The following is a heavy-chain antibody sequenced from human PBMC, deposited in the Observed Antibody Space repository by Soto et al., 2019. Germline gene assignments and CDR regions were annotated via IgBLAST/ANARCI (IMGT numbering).Heavy chain of an antibody. CDR2: IIPIFGTA. D-gene: IGHD2-21*02. V-gene: IGHV1-69*06. Sequence: ASVKVSCKASGGTFSSYAISWMRQAPGQGLEWMGGIIPIFGTANYAQKFQGRVTITADKSTSTAYMELSSLRSEDTAVYYCARPRSGGDSNWFDPWGQGTLVTVSS. CDR3: ARPRSGGDSNWFDP. J-gene: IGHJ5*02. CDR1: GGTFSSYA.